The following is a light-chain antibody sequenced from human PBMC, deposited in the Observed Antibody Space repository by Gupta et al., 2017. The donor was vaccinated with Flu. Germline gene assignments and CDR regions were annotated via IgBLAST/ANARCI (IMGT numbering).Light chain of an antibody. J-gene: IGLJ3*02. Sequence: SYELPPPPSVSVSPGQTARITCSGDALPKKYAYWYQQKSGQAPVLVIYEDTKRPSGIPARFSGSSSGTMASLTISEAQVDDEADYYCFSTDSSGNHRVFGGGTKLTVL. V-gene: IGLV3-10*01. CDR3: FSTDSSGNHRV. CDR2: EDT. CDR1: ALPKKY.